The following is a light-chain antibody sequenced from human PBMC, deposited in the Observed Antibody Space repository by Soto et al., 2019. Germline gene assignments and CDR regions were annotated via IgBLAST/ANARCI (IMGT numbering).Light chain of an antibody. CDR2: KAS. J-gene: IGKJ1*01. CDR3: QQYNDYSWT. CDR1: QSIGVW. V-gene: IGKV1-5*03. Sequence: IPMTQSPSTLSASVGDRVAITCRASQSIGVWLAWYQQKPGKAPRFLMYKASSLQSGVPSRFSGSGSGTEFTLTISSLQPDDFATYYCQQYNDYSWTFGQGTKVEIK.